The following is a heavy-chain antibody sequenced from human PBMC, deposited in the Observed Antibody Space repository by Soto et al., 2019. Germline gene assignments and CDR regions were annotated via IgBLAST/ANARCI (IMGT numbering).Heavy chain of an antibody. D-gene: IGHD4-17*01. CDR1: GFTFSSYE. Sequence: GGSLRLSCAASGFTFSSYEMNWVRQAPGKGLEWVSYISSSGRTIYYADSVKGRFTISRDNAMNSLYLQMNSLRAEDTAVYYCARERTTADYYYYGMDVWGQGTTVTVSS. CDR2: ISSSGRTI. J-gene: IGHJ6*02. CDR3: ARERTTADYYYYGMDV. V-gene: IGHV3-48*03.